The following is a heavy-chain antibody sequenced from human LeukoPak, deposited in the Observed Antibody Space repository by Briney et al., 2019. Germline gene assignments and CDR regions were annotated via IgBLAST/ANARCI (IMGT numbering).Heavy chain of an antibody. CDR2: ISSDGGST. CDR1: GFTFSIYA. CDR3: ARSGPPPGGYDH. V-gene: IGHV3-64*01. D-gene: IGHD3-10*01. J-gene: IGHJ5*02. Sequence: GGSLRLSCAASGFTFSIYAMHWVRQAPGKGLEYVSAISSDGGSTYYANSVKGRFTISRDNSKNTLYLQMGSLRAEDMAVYYCARSGPPPGGYDHWGQGTLATVSS.